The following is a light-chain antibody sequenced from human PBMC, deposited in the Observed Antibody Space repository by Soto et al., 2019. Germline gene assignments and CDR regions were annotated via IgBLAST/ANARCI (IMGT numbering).Light chain of an antibody. CDR2: EVI. CDR1: SSDVGDHYY. J-gene: IGLJ3*02. CDR3: SSYGGNNNVV. V-gene: IGLV2-8*01. Sequence: QSALTQPPSASGSPGQSVTISCTGTSSDVGDHYYVSWYQQYPGKAPKLIIYEVITRSSGVPDRFAGSKSGNTASLTVSGLQAEDEADYYGSSYGGNNNVVFGGGTKLTVL.